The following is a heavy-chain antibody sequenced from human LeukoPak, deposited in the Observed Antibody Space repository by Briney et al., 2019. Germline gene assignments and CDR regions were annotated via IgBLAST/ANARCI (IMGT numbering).Heavy chain of an antibody. CDR1: GYTFTSYA. CDR3: ARSYSSGWYSYYYYGMDV. J-gene: IGHJ6*02. V-gene: IGHV1-3*01. CDR2: TNAGNGNT. D-gene: IGHD6-19*01. Sequence: ASVKVSCKASGYTFTSYAMHWVRQAPGQRLEWMGWTNAGNGNTKYSQKFQGRVTITRDTSASTAYMELSSLRSEDTAVYYCARSYSSGWYSYYYYGMDVWGQGTTVTVSS.